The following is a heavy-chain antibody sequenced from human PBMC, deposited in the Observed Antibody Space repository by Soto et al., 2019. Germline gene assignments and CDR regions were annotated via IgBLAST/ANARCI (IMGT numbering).Heavy chain of an antibody. J-gene: IGHJ5*02. CDR3: ARDNELAGPGYNWFDP. V-gene: IGHV4-59*01. CDR2: IYYSGST. Sequence: SETLSLTSTVSGFNISSYYWSWIRQPPGKGLEWIGYIYYSGSTNYNPSLKSRVTISVDTSKNQFSLKLSSVTAADTAVYYCARDNELAGPGYNWFDPWGQGTLVTVSS. CDR1: GFNISSYY. D-gene: IGHD6-19*01.